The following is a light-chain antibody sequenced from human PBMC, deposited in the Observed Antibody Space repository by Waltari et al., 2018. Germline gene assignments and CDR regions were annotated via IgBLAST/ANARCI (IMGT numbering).Light chain of an antibody. Sequence: QSVLTQPPSVSAAPGQKVTISCSGSRSNIGNHYVSWYQQLPGTAPKLLIYDNNKRPSGIPDRFSGSKSGTSATLGITGLQTGDEADYYCGTWDSSLSAWVFGGGTKLTVL. CDR3: GTWDSSLSAWV. J-gene: IGLJ3*02. V-gene: IGLV1-51*01. CDR1: RSNIGNHY. CDR2: DNN.